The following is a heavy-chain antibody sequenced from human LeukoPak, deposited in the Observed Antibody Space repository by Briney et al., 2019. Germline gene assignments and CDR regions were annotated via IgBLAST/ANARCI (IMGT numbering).Heavy chain of an antibody. Sequence: SETLSLTCTVSGGSISSYYWSWIRQPPGKGLEWIGYIYYSGGTNYNPSLKSRVTISVDTSKNQFSLKLSSVTAADTAVYYCARGHSYGYSLDYWGQGTLVTVSS. CDR3: ARGHSYGYSLDY. D-gene: IGHD5-18*01. CDR1: GGSISSYY. CDR2: IYYSGGT. J-gene: IGHJ4*02. V-gene: IGHV4-59*01.